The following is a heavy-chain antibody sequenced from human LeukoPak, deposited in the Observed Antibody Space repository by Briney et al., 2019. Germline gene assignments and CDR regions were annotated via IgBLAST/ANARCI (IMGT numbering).Heavy chain of an antibody. CDR2: INPNSGGT. Sequence: VKVSCKASGYTFTGYYMHWVRQAPGQGLEWRGWINPNSGGTNYAQKFQGRVTMTRDTSISTAYMELSRLRSDDTAVYYCARDWSLRFLEWLLLDYWGQGTLVTVSS. J-gene: IGHJ4*02. CDR1: GYTFTGYY. D-gene: IGHD3-3*01. CDR3: ARDWSLRFLEWLLLDY. V-gene: IGHV1-2*02.